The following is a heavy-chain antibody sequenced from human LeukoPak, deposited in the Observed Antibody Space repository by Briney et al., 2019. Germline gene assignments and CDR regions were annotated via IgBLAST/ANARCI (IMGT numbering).Heavy chain of an antibody. CDR3: AREARYDSSGHNWFDP. V-gene: IGHV4-61*02. CDR2: IYTSGST. Sequence: NPSETLSLTCTVSGGSISSGSYYWSWIRQPAGKGLEWIGRIYTSGSTNYNPSLKSRVTISVDTSKNQFSLKLSSVTAADTAVYYCAREARYDSSGHNWFDPWGQGTLITVSS. J-gene: IGHJ5*02. CDR1: GGSISSGSYY. D-gene: IGHD3-22*01.